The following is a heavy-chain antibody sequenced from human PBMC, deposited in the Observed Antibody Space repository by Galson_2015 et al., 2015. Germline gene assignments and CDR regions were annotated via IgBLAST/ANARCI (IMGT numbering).Heavy chain of an antibody. D-gene: IGHD2-21*02. J-gene: IGHJ5*02. CDR1: GGSISSGDYY. CDR2: IYYSGST. Sequence: TLSLPCTVSGGSISSGDYYWSWIRQPPGKGLEWIGYIYYSGSTYYNPSLKSRVTISVDTSKNQFSLKLSSVTAADTAVYYCARGLADYCGGDCPPEVSFDPWGQGTLVTVSS. CDR3: ARGLADYCGGDCPPEVSFDP. V-gene: IGHV4-30-4*01.